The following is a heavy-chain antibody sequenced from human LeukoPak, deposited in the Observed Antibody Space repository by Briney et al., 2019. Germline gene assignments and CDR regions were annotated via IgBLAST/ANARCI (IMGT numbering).Heavy chain of an antibody. V-gene: IGHV4-39*07. CDR3: ARRPTCYDILTGYWYYMDV. CDR2: FYYSGST. CDR1: GGSISSSSYY. J-gene: IGHJ6*03. Sequence: SETLSLTCTVSGGSISSSSYYWGWIRQPPGKGLEWIGSFYYSGSTYYNPSLKSRVTISVDTSKNQFSLKLRSVTAADTAVYYCARRPTCYDILTGYWYYMDVWGKGTTVTISS. D-gene: IGHD3-9*01.